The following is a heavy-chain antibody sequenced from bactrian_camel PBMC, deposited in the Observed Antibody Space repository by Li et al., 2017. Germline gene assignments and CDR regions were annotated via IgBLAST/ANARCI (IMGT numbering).Heavy chain of an antibody. CDR2: LGDDGST. D-gene: IGHD1*01. J-gene: IGHJ6*01. CDR1: EFVSRGC. Sequence: HVQLVESGGGSVQAGGSLRLSCLSSEFVSRGCMGWFRQAPGTTREGVAGLGDDGSTSYAEFAEGRFTISKDSKNTFYLQMNQLKPEDTAMYYCAASRWVTWARELLESDFHFWGQGTQVTVS. CDR3: AASRWVTWARELLESDFHF. V-gene: IGHV3S53*01.